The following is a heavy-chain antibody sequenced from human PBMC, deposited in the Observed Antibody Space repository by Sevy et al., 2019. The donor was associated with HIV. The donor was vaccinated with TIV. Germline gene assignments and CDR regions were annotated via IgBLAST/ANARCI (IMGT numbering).Heavy chain of an antibody. J-gene: IGHJ3*02. CDR3: ARVRVGYCSSTSCRRGYAFDI. Sequence: SETLSLTCAVYGGSFSGYYWSWIRQPPGKGLEWIGEINHSGSTNDNPSLKSRVTISVDTSKNQFSLKLSSVTAADTAVYYCARVRVGYCSSTSCRRGYAFDIWGQGTMVTVSS. CDR2: INHSGST. V-gene: IGHV4-34*01. D-gene: IGHD2-2*01. CDR1: GGSFSGYY.